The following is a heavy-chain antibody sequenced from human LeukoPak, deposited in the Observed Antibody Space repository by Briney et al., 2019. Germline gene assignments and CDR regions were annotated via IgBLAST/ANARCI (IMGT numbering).Heavy chain of an antibody. CDR1: GYTLTELS. J-gene: IGHJ4*02. Sequence: ASVKVSCKVSGYTLTELSMHWVRQAPGKGLEWMGGFDPEDGETIYAQKFQGRVTMTEDTSTDTAYMELSSLRSEDTAVYYCASSKVLWFGELSFDYWGQGTLVTVSS. CDR2: FDPEDGET. CDR3: ASSKVLWFGELSFDY. D-gene: IGHD3-10*01. V-gene: IGHV1-24*01.